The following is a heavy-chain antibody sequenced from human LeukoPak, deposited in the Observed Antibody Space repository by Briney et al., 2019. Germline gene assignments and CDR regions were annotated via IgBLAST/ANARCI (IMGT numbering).Heavy chain of an antibody. J-gene: IGHJ4*02. Sequence: PSETLSLTCAVYGGSFSGYYWGWIRQPPGKGLEWIGSIYYSGSTYYNPSLKSRVTVSVDTSKNQFSLKLSSVTAADTAVYYCARRGQYHVPFDYWGQGTLVTVSS. CDR3: ARRGQYHVPFDY. V-gene: IGHV4-34*01. CDR2: IYYSGST. D-gene: IGHD3-16*01. CDR1: GGSFSGYY.